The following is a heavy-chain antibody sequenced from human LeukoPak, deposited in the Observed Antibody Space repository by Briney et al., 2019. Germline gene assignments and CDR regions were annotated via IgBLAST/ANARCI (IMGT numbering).Heavy chain of an antibody. CDR2: INPNSGGT. Sequence: ASVKVSCEASGYTFTGYYMHWVRQAPGQGLEWMGWINPNSGGTNYAQKFQGRVTMTRDTSISTAYMELSRLRSDDTAVYYCARSGSYDSSGYYYLGVDYYYGMDVWGQGTTVTVSS. CDR3: ARSGSYDSSGYYYLGVDYYYGMDV. J-gene: IGHJ6*02. D-gene: IGHD3-22*01. V-gene: IGHV1-2*02. CDR1: GYTFTGYY.